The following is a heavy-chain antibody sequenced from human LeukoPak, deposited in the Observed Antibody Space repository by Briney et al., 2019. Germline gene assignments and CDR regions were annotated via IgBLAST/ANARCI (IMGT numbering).Heavy chain of an antibody. J-gene: IGHJ4*02. V-gene: IGHV4-59*12. CDR3: ARESGENYYDSSGSRTGTLAFDY. CDR2: IYYSGST. D-gene: IGHD3-22*01. CDR1: GGSISSYY. Sequence: PSETLSLTCTVSGGSISSYYWSWIRQPPGKGLEWIGYIYYSGSTNYNPSLKSRVTISVDTSKNQFSLKLSSVTAADTAVYYCARESGENYYDSSGSRTGTLAFDYWGQGTLVTVSS.